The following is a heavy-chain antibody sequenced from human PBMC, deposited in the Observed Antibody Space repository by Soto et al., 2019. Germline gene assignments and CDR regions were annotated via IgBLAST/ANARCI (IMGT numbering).Heavy chain of an antibody. CDR3: ANSSDFWSGYYDP. V-gene: IGHV3-23*01. CDR1: GFTFSSYA. Sequence: GGSLRLSCAASGFTFSSYAMSWVRQAPGKGLEWVSAISGSGGSTYYADSLKGWFIISRDNSKNTLYLQMNSPRVEDTAVHFCANSSDFWSGYYDPWGQGTLVTVSS. CDR2: ISGSGGST. D-gene: IGHD3-3*01. J-gene: IGHJ5*02.